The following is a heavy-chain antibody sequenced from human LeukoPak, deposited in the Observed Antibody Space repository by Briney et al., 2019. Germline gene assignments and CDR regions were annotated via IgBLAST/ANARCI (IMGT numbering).Heavy chain of an antibody. V-gene: IGHV4-31*03. Sequence: SQTLSLTCTVSGGSISSGGYYWSWIRQHPGKGLEWLGYIYYSGSTYYNPSLKSRVTISVDTSKNQFSLKLSSVTAADTAVYYCAGLSSGWYEGDYWGQGTLVTVSS. CDR1: GGSISSGGYY. CDR2: IYYSGST. J-gene: IGHJ4*02. CDR3: AGLSSGWYEGDY. D-gene: IGHD6-19*01.